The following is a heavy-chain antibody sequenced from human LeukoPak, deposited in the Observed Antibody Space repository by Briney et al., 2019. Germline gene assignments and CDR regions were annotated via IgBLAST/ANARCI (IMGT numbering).Heavy chain of an antibody. CDR3: ARDSSGWTGYYYYGMDV. CDR1: GYTFTSYG. V-gene: IGHV1-18*01. CDR2: ISAYNGNT. Sequence: ASVKVSCKASGYTFTSYGISWVRPAPGQGLEWMGWISAYNGNTNYAQKLQGRVTMTTDTSTSTAYMELRSLRSDDTAVYYCARDSSGWTGYYYYGMDVWGQGTTVTVSS. J-gene: IGHJ6*02. D-gene: IGHD6-19*01.